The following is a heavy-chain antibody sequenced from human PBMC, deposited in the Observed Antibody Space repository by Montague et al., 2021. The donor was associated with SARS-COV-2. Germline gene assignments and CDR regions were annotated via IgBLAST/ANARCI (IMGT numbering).Heavy chain of an antibody. D-gene: IGHD2-2*01. Sequence: CAISGDSVSSNIATWNWIRQSPSRGLEWLGWTYYRFKWYHDYAESVKSRITIDPDTSKHQFSLHLNSVTPEDTAVYYCARIPVGSKYYFDFWGQGTLVTVPS. CDR3: ARIPVGSKYYFDF. CDR2: TYYRFKWYH. CDR1: GDSVSSNIAT. J-gene: IGHJ4*01. V-gene: IGHV6-1*01.